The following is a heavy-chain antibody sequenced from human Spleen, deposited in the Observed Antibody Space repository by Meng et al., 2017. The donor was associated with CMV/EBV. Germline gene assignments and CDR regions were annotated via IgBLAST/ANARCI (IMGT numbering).Heavy chain of an antibody. Sequence: SETLSLTCTVSGGSVSSGSYYWGWIRQPPGKGLEWIGSIYHSGSTYYNPSLKSRVTISVDTSKNQFSLKLSSVTAADTAVYYCASSVYYDSLFQHWGQGTLVTVSS. V-gene: IGHV4-39*07. CDR3: ASSVYYDSLFQH. CDR1: GGSVSSGSYY. CDR2: IYHSGST. J-gene: IGHJ1*01. D-gene: IGHD3-3*01.